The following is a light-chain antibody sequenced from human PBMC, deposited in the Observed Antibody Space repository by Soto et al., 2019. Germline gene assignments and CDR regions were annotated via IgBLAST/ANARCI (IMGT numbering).Light chain of an antibody. V-gene: IGKV3-11*01. Sequence: EIVLTQSPATLSLSPGERATLSCTASQSVSSSLSWYQQKPGQAPRLLIYDASNRATGIPPRFSGSASGTDFTLTISSLEPVDFAVYYCQQRSNWPPGEFTFGPGTKVDIK. CDR2: DAS. J-gene: IGKJ3*01. CDR1: QSVSSS. CDR3: QQRSNWPPGEFT.